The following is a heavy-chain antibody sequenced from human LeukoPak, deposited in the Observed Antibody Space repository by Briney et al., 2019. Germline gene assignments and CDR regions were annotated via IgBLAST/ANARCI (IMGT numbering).Heavy chain of an antibody. V-gene: IGHV4-59*01. CDR3: ARVVVGATTPFDY. J-gene: IGHJ4*02. CDR2: IHYSGST. CDR1: GGSISSYY. D-gene: IGHD1-26*01. Sequence: PSETLSLTCTVSGGSISSYYWSWSRQPPGKGLEWIGYIHYSGSTNYNPSLKSRVTISVDTSKNQFSLKLSSVTAADTAVYYCARVVVGATTPFDYWGQGTLVTVSS.